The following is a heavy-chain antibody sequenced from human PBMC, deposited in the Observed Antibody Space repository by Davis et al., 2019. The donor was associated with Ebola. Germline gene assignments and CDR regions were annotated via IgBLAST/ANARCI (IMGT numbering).Heavy chain of an antibody. J-gene: IGHJ5*02. V-gene: IGHV4-30-4*01. CDR3: ARERVLAREWFDP. D-gene: IGHD2-8*02. Sequence: SETLSLTCTVSGGSISSGDYYWSWIRQPPGKGLEWIGYIYYSGSTYYNPSLKSRVTISVDTSKNQFSLKLSSVTAADTAVYYCARERVLAREWFDPWGQGTLVTVSS. CDR1: GGSISSGDYY. CDR2: IYYSGST.